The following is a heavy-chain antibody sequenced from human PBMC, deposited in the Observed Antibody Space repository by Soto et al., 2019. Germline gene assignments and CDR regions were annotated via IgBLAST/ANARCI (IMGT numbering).Heavy chain of an antibody. V-gene: IGHV3-21*01. J-gene: IGHJ6*02. CDR2: ISSSSSYI. CDR3: ARDPRYGLEPRIGYYYGMDV. CDR1: GFTFSSYS. D-gene: IGHD1-1*01. Sequence: GGSLRLSCAASGFTFSSYSMNWVRQAPGKGLEWVSSISSSSSYIYYADSVKGRFTISRDNAKNSLYLQMNSLRAEDTAVYYCARDPRYGLEPRIGYYYGMDVWGQGTTVTVSS.